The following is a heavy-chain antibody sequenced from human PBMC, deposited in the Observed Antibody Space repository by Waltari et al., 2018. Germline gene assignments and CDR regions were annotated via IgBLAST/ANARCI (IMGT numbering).Heavy chain of an antibody. CDR1: GFTFSSYG. J-gene: IGHJ4*02. CDR2: IRYDGSNK. Sequence: QVQLVESGGGVVQPGGSLRLSCAASGFTFSSYGMHWVRQAQGKGLEWVAFIRYDGSNKYYADSVKGRFTISRDNSKNTLYLQMNSLRAEDTAVYYCATNYDFWSAESYFDYWGQGTLVTVSS. D-gene: IGHD3-3*01. V-gene: IGHV3-30*02. CDR3: ATNYDFWSAESYFDY.